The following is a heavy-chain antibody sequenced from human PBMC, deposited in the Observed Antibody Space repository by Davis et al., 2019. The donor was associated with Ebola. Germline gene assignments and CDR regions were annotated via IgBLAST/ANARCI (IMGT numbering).Heavy chain of an antibody. D-gene: IGHD3-16*02. Sequence: MPGGSLRLSCTVSGGSISSYYWSWIRQPPGKGLEWIGYISYSGSTNYNPSLKSRVTMSVDTSKNQFSLKLSSVTAADTAVYYCAREPVIWNRFDPWGQGTLVTVSS. J-gene: IGHJ5*02. CDR1: GGSISSYY. CDR3: AREPVIWNRFDP. CDR2: ISYSGST. V-gene: IGHV4-59*12.